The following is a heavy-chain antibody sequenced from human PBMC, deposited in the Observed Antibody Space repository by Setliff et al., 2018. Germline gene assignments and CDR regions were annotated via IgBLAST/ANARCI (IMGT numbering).Heavy chain of an antibody. D-gene: IGHD3-10*01. CDR3: ARDTTLAMVRGGTYYCSYMDV. Sequence: PGGSLRLSCAASGITFSTYSMNWVRQAPGKGLEWVSYISRSGSTIYCADSVKGRFTISRDNAKNTLYLQMNSLRAEDTAVYYCARDTTLAMVRGGTYYCSYMDVWGKGTTVTVSS. V-gene: IGHV3-48*04. J-gene: IGHJ6*03. CDR2: ISRSGSTI. CDR1: GITFSTYS.